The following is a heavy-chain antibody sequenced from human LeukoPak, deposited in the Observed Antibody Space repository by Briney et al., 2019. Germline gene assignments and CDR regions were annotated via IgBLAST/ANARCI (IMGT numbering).Heavy chain of an antibody. D-gene: IGHD3-22*01. CDR1: GYTFTSYG. CDR3: ARGRSRYDSSGRY. CDR2: ISAYNGNT. Sequence: ASVKVSCKASGYTFTSYGISWVRQAPGQGLEWMGWISAYNGNTNYAQKFQGRVTMTRNTSISTAYMELSSLRSEDTAVYYCARGRSRYDSSGRYWGQGTLVTVSS. J-gene: IGHJ4*02. V-gene: IGHV1-18*01.